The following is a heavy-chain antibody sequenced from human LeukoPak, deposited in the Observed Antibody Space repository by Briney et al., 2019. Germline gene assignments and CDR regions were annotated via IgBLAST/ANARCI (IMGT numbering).Heavy chain of an antibody. CDR3: ARDLTSRTFDY. V-gene: IGHV1-8*01. Sequence: ASVKVSCKASGYTFISYDINWVRQAPGQGLEWMGWMNPNSGNAGSVQKFQGRVTMTRDTSISTAYMELSSLRSEDTAVYYCARDLTSRTFDYWGQGTLVTVSS. D-gene: IGHD4/OR15-4a*01. CDR2: MNPNSGNA. J-gene: IGHJ4*02. CDR1: GYTFISYD.